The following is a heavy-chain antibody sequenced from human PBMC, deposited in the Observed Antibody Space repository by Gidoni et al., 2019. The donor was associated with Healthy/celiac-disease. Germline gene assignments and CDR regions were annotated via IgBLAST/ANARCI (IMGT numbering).Heavy chain of an antibody. J-gene: IGHJ4*02. CDR3: AKHPPEGLRYFDWLGGYFDY. D-gene: IGHD3-9*01. Sequence: EVQLLESGGGLVQPGGSLRLSCAASGFTFSSYAMSWVRQAPGKGLEWVSAISGSGGSTYYADSVKGRFTISRDNSKNTLYLQMNSLRAEDTAVYYCAKHPPEGLRYFDWLGGYFDYWGQGTLVTVSS. CDR1: GFTFSSYA. V-gene: IGHV3-23*01. CDR2: ISGSGGST.